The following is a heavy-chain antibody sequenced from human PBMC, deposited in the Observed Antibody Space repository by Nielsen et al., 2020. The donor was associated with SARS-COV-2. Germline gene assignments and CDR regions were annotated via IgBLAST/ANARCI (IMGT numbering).Heavy chain of an antibody. CDR1: GFTFSSYE. D-gene: IGHD4-17*01. CDR2: ISYDGSNK. Sequence: GESLKISCAASGFTFSSYEMNWVRQAPGKGLEWVAVISYDGSNKYYADSVKGRFTISRDNSKNTLYLQMNSLRAEDTAVYYCAKDGVIGYGDYPDYYGLDVWGQGTTVTVSS. J-gene: IGHJ6*02. V-gene: IGHV3-30*18. CDR3: AKDGVIGYGDYPDYYGLDV.